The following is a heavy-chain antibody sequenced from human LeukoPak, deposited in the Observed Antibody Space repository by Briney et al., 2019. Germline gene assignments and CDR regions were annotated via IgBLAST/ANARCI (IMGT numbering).Heavy chain of an antibody. D-gene: IGHD6-13*01. CDR3: ARENIISSSGDKAYNWFDP. Sequence: GASVKVSCKASGYTFTSYGISWVRQAPGQGLEWMGWISAYNGNTNYAQKLQGRVTMTTDTSTSTAYMELRSLRSDDTAVYYCARENIISSSGDKAYNWFDPWGQGTLVTVSS. J-gene: IGHJ5*02. CDR1: GYTFTSYG. CDR2: ISAYNGNT. V-gene: IGHV1-18*01.